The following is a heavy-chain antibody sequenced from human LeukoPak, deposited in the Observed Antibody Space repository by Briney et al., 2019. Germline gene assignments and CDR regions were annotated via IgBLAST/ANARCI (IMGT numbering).Heavy chain of an antibody. Sequence: PGGSLRLSCAASGFTFSSYGMSWVRQAPGKGLEWVSVIYSGGSTYYADSVKGRFTISRDDSKNTLYLQMKNLRAEDTAVYYCAKDGAWLRFDDWGQGILVTVSS. CDR3: AKDGAWLRFDD. CDR2: IYSGGST. CDR1: GFTFSSYG. D-gene: IGHD5-12*01. J-gene: IGHJ4*02. V-gene: IGHV3-23*03.